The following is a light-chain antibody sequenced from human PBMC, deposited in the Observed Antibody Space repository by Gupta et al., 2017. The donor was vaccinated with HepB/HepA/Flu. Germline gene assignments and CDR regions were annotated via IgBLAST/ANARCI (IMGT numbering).Light chain of an antibody. CDR2: DNG. J-gene: IGLJ2*01. Sequence: QSVLNQPPSESEAPRQRVTISCSGSSSNIGNNAVNWYQQFPGKAPKLLMYDNGQRPSGVSDRFSGSKSGTSASLAISGLQSDDEADYFCATWDDTLNGVVFGGGTKLTVL. CDR1: SSNIGNNA. CDR3: ATWDDTLNGVV. V-gene: IGLV1-36*01.